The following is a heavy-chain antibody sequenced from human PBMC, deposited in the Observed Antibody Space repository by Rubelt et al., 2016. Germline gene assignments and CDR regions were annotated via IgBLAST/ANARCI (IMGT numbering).Heavy chain of an antibody. D-gene: IGHD6-13*01. CDR2: INHSGST. V-gene: IGHV4-34*01. Sequence: QVQLQQWGAGLLKPSETLSLTCAVYGGSFSGYYWSWIRQPPGKGLEWIGEINHSGSTNYNPSSRVRLPISGATSKNEFSLKLSAVTAADTAVYYCASLAAAGTVNYYYYGMDVWGQGTTVTVSS. J-gene: IGHJ6*02. CDR1: GGSFSGYY. CDR3: ASLAAAGTVNYYYYGMDV.